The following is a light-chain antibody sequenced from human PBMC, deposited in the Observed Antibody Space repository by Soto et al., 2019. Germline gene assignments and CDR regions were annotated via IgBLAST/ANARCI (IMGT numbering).Light chain of an antibody. CDR2: VAS. CDR1: QDISSS. V-gene: IGKV1-9*01. J-gene: IGKJ4*01. CDR3: QQLNGFPLT. Sequence: IQLTQSPSSLSASVGDRVTITCRVSQDISSSLAWYQQKPGKAPKLLISVASTLQSGVPSRFSGSGSGTDFTLTISSLQPEDFATYYCQQLNGFPLTFGGGTKVEIK.